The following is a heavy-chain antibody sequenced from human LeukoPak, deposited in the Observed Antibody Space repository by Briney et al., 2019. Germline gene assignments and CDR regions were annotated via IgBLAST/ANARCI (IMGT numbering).Heavy chain of an antibody. V-gene: IGHV1-46*04. Sequence: ASVKVSCKASGYTFTRYYMHWVRQAPGQGLEWMGIINPSGGTTSYAQKLQGRVTMTRDTSTTTVYMELSSLRFEDTAVYYCARALPGNGGFDPWGQGTLVTVSS. D-gene: IGHD2-8*01. CDR3: ARALPGNGGFDP. CDR1: GYTFTRYY. CDR2: INPSGGTT. J-gene: IGHJ5*02.